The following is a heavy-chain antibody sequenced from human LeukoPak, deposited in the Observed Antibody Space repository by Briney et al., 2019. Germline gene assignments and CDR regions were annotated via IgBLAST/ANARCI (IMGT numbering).Heavy chain of an antibody. CDR1: GFTFDDYA. J-gene: IGHJ4*02. V-gene: IGHV3-43D*03. D-gene: IGHD3-22*01. CDR2: ISWDGGST. CDR3: AKDTEVITVNRGSGFDY. Sequence: GGSLRLSCAASGFTFDDYAMHWVRQAPGKSLEWVSLISWDGGSTYYADSVKGRFTNSRDNSKNSLYLQMNSLRAEDTALYYCAKDTEVITVNRGSGFDYWGQGTLVTVSS.